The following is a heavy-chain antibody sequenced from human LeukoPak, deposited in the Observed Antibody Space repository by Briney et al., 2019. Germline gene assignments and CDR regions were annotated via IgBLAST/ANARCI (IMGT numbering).Heavy chain of an antibody. V-gene: IGHV4-4*07. Sequence: PSETLSLTCTVSGSSISSYYWSWIRQPAGKGLEWIGRIYTSGSTNYNPSLKSRVAISVDTSTNQFSLFLRSVTAADTAIYYCTIGSSSGSLAYWGQGTLVTVSS. J-gene: IGHJ4*02. D-gene: IGHD2-15*01. CDR1: GSSISSYY. CDR3: TIGSSSGSLAY. CDR2: IYTSGST.